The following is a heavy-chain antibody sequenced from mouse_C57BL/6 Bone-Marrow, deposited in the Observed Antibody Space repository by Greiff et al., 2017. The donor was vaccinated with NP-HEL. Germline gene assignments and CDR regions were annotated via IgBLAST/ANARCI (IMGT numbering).Heavy chain of an antibody. J-gene: IGHJ4*01. Sequence: EVKLMESGEGLVKPGGSLKLSCAASGFTFSSYAMSWVRQTPEKRLEWVAYISSGGDYIYYADTVKGRFTISRDNARNTLYLQMSSLKSEDTAMYYCTRAGSKRGDYYAMDYWGQGTSVTVSS. CDR2: ISSGGDYI. D-gene: IGHD2-5*01. CDR1: GFTFSSYA. V-gene: IGHV5-9-1*02. CDR3: TRAGSKRGDYYAMDY.